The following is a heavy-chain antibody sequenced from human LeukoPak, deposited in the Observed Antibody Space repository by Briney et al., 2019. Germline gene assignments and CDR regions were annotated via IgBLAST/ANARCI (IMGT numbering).Heavy chain of an antibody. CDR1: GFTFSDYY. Sequence: GGSLRLSCVASGFTFSDYYMTWIRQAPGKGLEWVSYISSSSSYTKYADSVKGRFITSRDNAQKSLYLQMNSLRAEDTAVYYCARAEYSSSSGMDVWGQGTTVTVSS. V-gene: IGHV3-11*05. CDR2: ISSSSSYT. CDR3: ARAEYSSSSGMDV. D-gene: IGHD6-13*01. J-gene: IGHJ6*02.